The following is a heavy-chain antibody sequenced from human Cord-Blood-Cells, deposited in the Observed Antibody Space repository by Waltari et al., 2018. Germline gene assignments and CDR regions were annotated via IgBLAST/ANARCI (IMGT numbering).Heavy chain of an antibody. CDR2: IWYDGSNK. CDR1: GFTFSSSG. J-gene: IGHJ4*02. V-gene: IGHV3-33*01. CDR3: ARVPYSSGWFDY. D-gene: IGHD6-19*01. Sequence: QVQLVESGGGVVQPGRSLRLACAACGFTFSSSGMHWVRQAPGKGLEWVAVIWYDGSNKYYADSVKGRFTISRDNSKNTLYLQMNSLRAEDTAVYYCARVPYSSGWFDYWGQGTLVTVSS.